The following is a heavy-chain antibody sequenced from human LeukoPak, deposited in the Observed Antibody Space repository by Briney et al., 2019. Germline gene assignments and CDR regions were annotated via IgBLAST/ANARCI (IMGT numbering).Heavy chain of an antibody. Sequence: GGSLRLSCAASGFTFSSYGMSWVRQAPGEGLEWVSAISGSGGSTYYADSVKGRFTISRDNSKNTLYLQMNSLRAEDTAVYYCAKGSWIQLWSWFDYWGQGTLVTVSS. CDR2: ISGSGGST. CDR1: GFTFSSYG. D-gene: IGHD5-18*01. CDR3: AKGSWIQLWSWFDY. V-gene: IGHV3-23*01. J-gene: IGHJ4*02.